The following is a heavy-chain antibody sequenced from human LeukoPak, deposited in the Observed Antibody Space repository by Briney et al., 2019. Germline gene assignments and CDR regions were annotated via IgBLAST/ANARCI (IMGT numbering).Heavy chain of an antibody. V-gene: IGHV3-30*02. CDR2: IRYDGSHK. J-gene: IGHJ4*02. CDR3: ARRAGDYSHPYDY. D-gene: IGHD3-22*01. CDR1: GFTFSSYG. Sequence: GGSLRLSCAASGFTFSSYGIHWVRQAPGKGLEWVAFIRYDGSHKYYADSVKGRFTISRDNSKNTLYLQMNSLRAEDTAVYYCARRAGDYSHPYDYWGQGILVTVSS.